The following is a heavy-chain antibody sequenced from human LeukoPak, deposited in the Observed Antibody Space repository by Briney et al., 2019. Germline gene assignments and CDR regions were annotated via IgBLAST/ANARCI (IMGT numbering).Heavy chain of an antibody. CDR1: GLTFSSYS. CDR3: ARDRGSGYYYEADAFDI. V-gene: IGHV3-21*01. J-gene: IGHJ3*02. Sequence: PGGSLRLSCAASGLTFSSYSMNWVRQAPGKGLEWVSSISSSSSYIYYADSVKGRFTISRDNAKNSLYLQMNSLRAEDTAVYYCARDRGSGYYYEADAFDIWGQGTMVTVSS. CDR2: ISSSSSYI. D-gene: IGHD3-22*01.